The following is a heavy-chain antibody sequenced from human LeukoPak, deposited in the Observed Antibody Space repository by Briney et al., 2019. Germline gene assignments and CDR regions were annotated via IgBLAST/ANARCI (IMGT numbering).Heavy chain of an antibody. CDR1: GYSISSGYY. Sequence: SETLSLTCAVSGYSISSGYYWGWIRQPPGKGLEWIGSIHQSGTTYYNPSLKSRVTISADTSKNQFSLKLSSVTAADTAVYYCARDSSGWVGYFDHWGQGTLVTVSS. CDR3: ARDSSGWVGYFDH. V-gene: IGHV4-38-2*01. J-gene: IGHJ4*02. D-gene: IGHD6-19*01. CDR2: IHQSGTT.